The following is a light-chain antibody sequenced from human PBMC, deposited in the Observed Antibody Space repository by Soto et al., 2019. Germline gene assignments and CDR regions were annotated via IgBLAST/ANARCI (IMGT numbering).Light chain of an antibody. CDR1: SNDVGGYNF. Sequence: QSALTQPRSVSGSPGQSVTISCTGTSNDVGGYNFDSWYQQHPGKVPKLFIYDVSRRPSGVPDRFSGSKSGNTASLTISGLQAEDEADSYCSSYAGNFTLVFGGGTNVTVL. V-gene: IGLV2-11*01. J-gene: IGLJ2*01. CDR2: DVS. CDR3: SSYAGNFTLV.